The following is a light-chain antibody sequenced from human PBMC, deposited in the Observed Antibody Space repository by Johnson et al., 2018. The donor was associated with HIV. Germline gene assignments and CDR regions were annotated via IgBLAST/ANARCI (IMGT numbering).Light chain of an antibody. CDR3: ATWDTSLSVDV. CDR1: SSNIGNNY. V-gene: IGLV1-51*01. J-gene: IGLJ1*01. CDR2: DDN. Sequence: QSVLTQPPSVSAAPGQKVTISCSGSSSNIGNNYVSWYQQLPGTAPKLLIYDDNKRPSGIPDRFSGSKSGTSATLAITGLQTGDEADYYCATWDTSLSVDVFGTGTKVTVL.